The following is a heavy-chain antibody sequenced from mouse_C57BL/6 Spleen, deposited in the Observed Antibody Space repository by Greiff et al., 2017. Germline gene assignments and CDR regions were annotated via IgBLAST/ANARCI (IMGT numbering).Heavy chain of an antibody. J-gene: IGHJ3*01. Sequence: VKLMESGAALVRPGASVTLSCKASGYTFTDYEMHWVKQTPVHGLEWIGAIDPETGGTAYNQKFKGKAILTADKSSSTAYMELRSLTSEDSAVYYCTRLGFAYWGQGTLVTVSA. CDR3: TRLGFAY. CDR2: IDPETGGT. V-gene: IGHV1-15*01. CDR1: GYTFTDYE.